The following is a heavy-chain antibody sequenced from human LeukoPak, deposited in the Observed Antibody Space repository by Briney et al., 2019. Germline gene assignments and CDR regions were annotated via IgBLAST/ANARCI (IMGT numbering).Heavy chain of an antibody. CDR2: ISYDGSNK. Sequence: PGGSLRLSCAASGFTFSSYAMHWVRQAPGKGLEWVAVISYDGSNKYYADSVKGRFTISRDNSKNTLYLQMNSLRAEDTAVYYCARVEGLLLTLDYWGQGTLVTVSS. CDR3: ARVEGLLLTLDY. D-gene: IGHD3-10*01. J-gene: IGHJ4*02. V-gene: IGHV3-30*04. CDR1: GFTFSSYA.